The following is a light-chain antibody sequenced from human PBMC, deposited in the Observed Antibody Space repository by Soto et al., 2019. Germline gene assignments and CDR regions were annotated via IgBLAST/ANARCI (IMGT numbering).Light chain of an antibody. CDR3: ASYTSSSTSVI. J-gene: IGLJ2*01. CDR2: YNT. V-gene: IGLV1-40*01. CDR1: GSTFGAGSD. Sequence: QSVLTQPPSVSGAPGQRVTISCTVSGSTFGAGSDVHWYQQVPGTAPKLLISYNTNRPSGVPDRFSGSKSGTSASLAISGLQPEDEADYYCASYTSSSTSVIFGRGTKLTVL.